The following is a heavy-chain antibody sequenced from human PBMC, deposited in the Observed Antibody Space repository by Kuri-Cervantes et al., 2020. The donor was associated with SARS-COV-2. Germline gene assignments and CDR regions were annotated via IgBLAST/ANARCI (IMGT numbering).Heavy chain of an antibody. D-gene: IGHD6-13*01. CDR3: ARAVAAAGPFYDY. V-gene: IGHV4-34*01. J-gene: IGHJ4*02. CDR1: GGSFSGYY. CDR2: INHSGST. Sequence: SETLSLTCAVYGGSFSGYYWSWIRQPPGKGLEWIGEINHSGSTNYNPSLKSRVTVSVDTSKNQFSLKLSSVTAADTAVYYCARAVAAAGPFYDYWGQGTLVTVSS.